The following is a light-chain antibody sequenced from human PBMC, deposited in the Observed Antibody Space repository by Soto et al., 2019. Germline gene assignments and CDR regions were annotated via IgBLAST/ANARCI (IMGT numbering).Light chain of an antibody. V-gene: IGKV1-12*01. Sequence: DIQMTQSPSSVSASVGDRVTITCRASQGISSWLAWYQQNPGKAPKLLIYAAYSLQVGVPARFSSSGSRKDFTLPISSLQPEEFATYDGQQANSFPRTFGQGTKLEIK. J-gene: IGKJ2*01. CDR2: AAY. CDR3: QQANSFPRT. CDR1: QGISSW.